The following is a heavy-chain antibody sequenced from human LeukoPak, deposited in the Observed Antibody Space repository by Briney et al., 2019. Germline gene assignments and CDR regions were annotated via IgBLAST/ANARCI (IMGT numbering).Heavy chain of an antibody. V-gene: IGHV3-48*01. CDR3: VRGHAYAFDI. Sequence: GGSRSLSCVPSGFTFSFYSMNWARRAPGKGGEWISYIRNREGTVSYADSVKGRFTISTDTAKSSLFLQMNGLSADDTADYDLVRGHAYAFDIWGQGTMVTVSS. CDR2: IRNREGTV. J-gene: IGHJ3*02. CDR1: GFTFSFYS.